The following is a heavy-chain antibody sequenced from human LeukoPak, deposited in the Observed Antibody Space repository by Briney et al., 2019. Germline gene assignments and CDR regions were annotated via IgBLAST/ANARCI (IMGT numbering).Heavy chain of an antibody. Sequence: GGSLGLSCAASGFTFSDYYMSWMRQAPGRGLEWVSYIDGSGSSIYYADSAKGRFTVSRDNAENSLYLQMNSLRGEDTAVYYCVRAYSRGYSDDFDYWGQGTLVTVSS. V-gene: IGHV3-11*01. CDR2: IDGSGSSI. CDR1: GFTFSDYY. CDR3: VRAYSRGYSDDFDY. D-gene: IGHD3-22*01. J-gene: IGHJ4*02.